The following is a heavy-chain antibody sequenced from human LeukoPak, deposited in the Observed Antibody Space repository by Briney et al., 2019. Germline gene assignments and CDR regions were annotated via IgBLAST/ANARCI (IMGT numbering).Heavy chain of an antibody. D-gene: IGHD2-15*01. V-gene: IGHV3-21*01. CDR2: ISSSSSYI. J-gene: IGHJ4*02. CDR1: GFTFSSYS. Sequence: GGSLRLSCAASGFTFSSYSMNWVRQAPGKGLEWVSSISSSSSYIYYADSVKGRSTISRDNAKNSLYLQMNSLRAEDTAVYYCARPLSGGSLFGVWGQGTLVTVSS. CDR3: ARPLSGGSLFGV.